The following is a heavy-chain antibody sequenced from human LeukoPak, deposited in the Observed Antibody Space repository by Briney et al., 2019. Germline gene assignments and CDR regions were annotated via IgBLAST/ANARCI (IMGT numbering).Heavy chain of an antibody. Sequence: ASVKVSCKASGGTFSSYAISWVRQAPGQGLEWMGGIIPIFGTANYAQKFQGRVTITADESTSTAYMELSSLRSEDTAVYYCARGRGASYDSGLSWFDPWGQGTLVTVSS. D-gene: IGHD3-3*01. CDR3: ARGRGASYDSGLSWFDP. J-gene: IGHJ5*02. V-gene: IGHV1-69*13. CDR2: IIPIFGTA. CDR1: GGTFSSYA.